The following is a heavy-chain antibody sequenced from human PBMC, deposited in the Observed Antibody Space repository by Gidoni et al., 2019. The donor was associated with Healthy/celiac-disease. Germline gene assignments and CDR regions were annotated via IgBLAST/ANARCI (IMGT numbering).Heavy chain of an antibody. CDR1: GFTVSSNY. V-gene: IGHV3-53*01. D-gene: IGHD5-18*01. CDR3: ASISYSYGPAAFDY. J-gene: IGHJ4*02. CDR2: IYSGGST. Sequence: EVQLVESGGGLIQPGGSLRLSCAASGFTVSSNYMSWVRQAPGKGLEWVSVIYSGGSTYYADSVKGRFTISRDNSKNTLYLQMNSLRAEDTAVYYCASISYSYGPAAFDYWGQGTLVTVSS.